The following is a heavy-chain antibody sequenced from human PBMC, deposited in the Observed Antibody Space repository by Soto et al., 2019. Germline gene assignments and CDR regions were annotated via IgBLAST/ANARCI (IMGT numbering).Heavy chain of an antibody. D-gene: IGHD2-2*01. CDR2: ITDKTDGETT. V-gene: IGHV3-15*01. J-gene: IGHJ3*01. CDR1: GLPFKDAW. Sequence: EVQLVESGGGLVKPGGSLTLSCTVSGLPFKDAWMTWVRQAPGKGLQWVGRITDKTDGETTEYAAPVKDRFTISRDDSRNTVYLQMTSLKSDDTAVDYCTTARFLPTFDVWGQGTMVIVSS. CDR3: TTARFLPTFDV.